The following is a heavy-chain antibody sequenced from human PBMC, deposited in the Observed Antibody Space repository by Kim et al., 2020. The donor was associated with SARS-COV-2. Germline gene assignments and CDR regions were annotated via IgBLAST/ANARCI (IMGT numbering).Heavy chain of an antibody. CDR1: GYAFSRYW. V-gene: IGHV5-51*01. Sequence: GESLKISCQGSGYAFSRYWIAWVRQMPGKGLELVGIIYPGDSDTKYSPSFQGRVTISADTSSSTAFLQWRSLQASDPAKYYCAKTSRTGPATGYF. CDR2: IYPGDSDT. J-gene: IGHJ2*01. CDR3: AKTSRTGPATGYF.